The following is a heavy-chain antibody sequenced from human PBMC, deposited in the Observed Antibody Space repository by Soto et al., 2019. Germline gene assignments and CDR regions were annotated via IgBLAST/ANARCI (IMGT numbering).Heavy chain of an antibody. D-gene: IGHD6-6*01. V-gene: IGHV4-4*07. CDR3: ASGRLVSRYYGLDV. Sequence: NPSETLSLTCTVSGGSMNDYYWSWIRQPAGKGLEWIGRIFASGNTNYNPSLRSRLTMSVDTSTNQASLRLTSVTAADTAVYYCASGRLVSRYYGLDVWGQGTTVTVSS. CDR2: IFASGNT. J-gene: IGHJ6*02. CDR1: GGSMNDYY.